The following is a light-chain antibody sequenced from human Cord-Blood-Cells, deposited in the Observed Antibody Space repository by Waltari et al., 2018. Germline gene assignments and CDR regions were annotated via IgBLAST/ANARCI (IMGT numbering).Light chain of an antibody. Sequence: DIQMTQSLSSLSASVGDRVTITCRASQSISSYLNWYQPKPGKAPKLLIYAATSLQSGVPSRFSGSGSGTDFTLAISSLQPEDFATYYCQQSYSTPCTFGPGTKVDSK. CDR1: QSISSY. CDR2: AAT. V-gene: IGKV1-39*01. J-gene: IGKJ3*01. CDR3: QQSYSTPCT.